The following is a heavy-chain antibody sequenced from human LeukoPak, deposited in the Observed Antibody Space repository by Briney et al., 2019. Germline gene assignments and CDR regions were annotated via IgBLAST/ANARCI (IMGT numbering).Heavy chain of an antibody. V-gene: IGHV4-61*05. Sequence: PSETLSLTCTVSGGSISSSSYYWGWIRQPPGKGLEWIGYIYYSGSTNYNPSLKSRVTISVDTSKNQFSLKLSSVTAADTAVYYCASLWGSGSVGYWGQGTLVTVSS. CDR1: GGSISSSSYY. D-gene: IGHD3-22*01. J-gene: IGHJ4*02. CDR2: IYYSGST. CDR3: ASLWGSGSVGY.